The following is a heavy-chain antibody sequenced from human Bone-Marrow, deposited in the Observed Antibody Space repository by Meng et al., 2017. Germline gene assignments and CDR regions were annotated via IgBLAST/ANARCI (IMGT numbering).Heavy chain of an antibody. CDR1: GFIFSSYA. CDR2: ISYHGSKD. D-gene: IGHD6-19*01. Sequence: GESLKISCTASGFIFSSYAMHWVRQAPGKGLEWVALISYHGSKDYYADSVKGRFTNSRDNSQNTLYLQMNSLRAEDTAVYFCAKSSGWYDYYSPDFWGRGTTVTVSS. V-gene: IGHV3-30*01. J-gene: IGHJ6*02. CDR3: AKSSGWYDYYSPDF.